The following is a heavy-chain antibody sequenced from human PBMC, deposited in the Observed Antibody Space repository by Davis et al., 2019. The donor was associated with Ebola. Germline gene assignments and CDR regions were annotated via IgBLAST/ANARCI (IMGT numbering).Heavy chain of an antibody. Sequence: SETLSLTCAVSGGSISSSNWWSWVRQPPGKGLEWIGYIYYSGSTNYNPSLKSRVTISVDTSKNQFSLKLSSVTAADTAVYYCARGSAYYDFWSGYPTNWFDPWGQGTLVTVSS. CDR2: IYYSGST. V-gene: IGHV4-4*02. J-gene: IGHJ5*02. CDR3: ARGSAYYDFWSGYPTNWFDP. CDR1: GGSISSSNW. D-gene: IGHD3-3*01.